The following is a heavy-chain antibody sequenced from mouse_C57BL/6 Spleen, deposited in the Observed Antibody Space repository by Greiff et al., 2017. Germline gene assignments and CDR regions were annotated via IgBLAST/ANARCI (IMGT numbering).Heavy chain of an antibody. J-gene: IGHJ4*01. CDR1: GFTFSSFA. Sequence: EVQRVESGEGLVKPGGSLKLSCAASGFTFSSFAMSWVRQTPEKRLEWVAYISSGGDYIYYADTVKGRFTISRDNARNTLYLQMSSLKSEDTAMYYCTRGSGYYDYDEDAMDYWGQGTSVTVSS. D-gene: IGHD2-4*01. CDR3: TRGSGYYDYDEDAMDY. CDR2: ISSGGDYI. V-gene: IGHV5-9-1*02.